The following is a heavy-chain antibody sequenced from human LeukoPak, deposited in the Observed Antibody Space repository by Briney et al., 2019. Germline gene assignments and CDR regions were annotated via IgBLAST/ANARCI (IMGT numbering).Heavy chain of an antibody. D-gene: IGHD6-19*01. CDR3: ARDGAVAGPYYFDY. Sequence: SETLSLTCTVSGASISSNYWTWIRQPPGKGLEYIGYIYYTGGTNYNPSLKSRVTISVDTSKNQLSLKLSSVTAADTAVYYCARDGAVAGPYYFDYWGQGTLVTVSS. V-gene: IGHV4-59*12. J-gene: IGHJ4*02. CDR1: GASISSNY. CDR2: IYYTGGT.